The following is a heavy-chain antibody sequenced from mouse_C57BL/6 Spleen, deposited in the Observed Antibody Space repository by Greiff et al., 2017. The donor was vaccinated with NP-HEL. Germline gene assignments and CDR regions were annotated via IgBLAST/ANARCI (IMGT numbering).Heavy chain of an antibody. Sequence: QVQLQQPGAELVRPGSSVKLSCKASGYTFTSYWMDWVKQRPGQGLEWIGNIYPSDSETHYNQKFKDKATLTVDKSSSTAYMQLSRLTSEDSAVSYCARSIYDYYAMGYWGQGTSVTVSS. J-gene: IGHJ4*01. D-gene: IGHD1-1*01. CDR1: GYTFTSYW. V-gene: IGHV1-61*01. CDR3: ARSIYDYYAMGY. CDR2: IYPSDSET.